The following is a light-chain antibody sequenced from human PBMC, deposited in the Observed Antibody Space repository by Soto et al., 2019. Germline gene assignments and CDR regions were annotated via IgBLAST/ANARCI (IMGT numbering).Light chain of an antibody. Sequence: EIVLTQSPGTVSLSAGERATLSCRASQRVSTSHVAWYQQKPGQAPRLLIYAAFSRATGIPDRCSGSGFGTDFTLTISRLEPEDLDVYYCQQYGSSPGTFGQGTKVDI. V-gene: IGKV3-20*01. J-gene: IGKJ1*01. CDR1: QRVSTSH. CDR2: AAF. CDR3: QQYGSSPGT.